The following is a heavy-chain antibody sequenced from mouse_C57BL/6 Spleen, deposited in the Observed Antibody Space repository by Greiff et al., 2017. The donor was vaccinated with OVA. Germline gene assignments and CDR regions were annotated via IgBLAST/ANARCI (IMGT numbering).Heavy chain of an antibody. V-gene: IGHV1-55*01. CDR3: ASGDYYYGSRSGYFDV. J-gene: IGHJ1*03. CDR2: IYPGSGST. CDR1: GYTFTSYW. Sequence: VQLQQPGAELVKPGASVKMSCKASGYTFTSYWITWVKQRPGQGLEWIGDIYPGSGSTNYNEKFKSKATLTVNTSSRTSYMQLSRQTSEDSAVYYCASGDYYYGSRSGYFDVWGTGTTVTVSS. D-gene: IGHD1-1*01.